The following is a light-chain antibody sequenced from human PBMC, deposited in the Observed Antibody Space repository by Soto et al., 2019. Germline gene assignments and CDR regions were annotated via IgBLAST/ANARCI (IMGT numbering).Light chain of an antibody. Sequence: SYELTQPPSVSVAPGKTASISCGGNDIGSKGVHWYQQKPGQAPVLVIYYDTVLHPVITERFSGSNSANLATLTISRVEAGDEADYYCQVWDRGSAHVVFGGGTKLTVL. CDR3: QVWDRGSAHVV. CDR2: YDT. J-gene: IGLJ2*01. CDR1: DIGSKG. V-gene: IGLV3-21*01.